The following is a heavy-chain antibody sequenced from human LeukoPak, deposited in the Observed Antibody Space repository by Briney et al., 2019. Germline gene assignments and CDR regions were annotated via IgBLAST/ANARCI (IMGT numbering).Heavy chain of an antibody. CDR1: GGTFTSYY. V-gene: IGHV1-46*01. Sequence: ASVKVSCKASGGTFTSYYMHWVRQAPGQGLEWMGVINPSGGSTNYAQKFQGRVTMTRDTSTSTVYMELTSLRSEDTAVYYCARGVLGDILTGYYLYYYGMDVWGQGTTVTVSS. CDR3: ARGVLGDILTGYYLYYYGMDV. J-gene: IGHJ6*02. CDR2: INPSGGST. D-gene: IGHD3-9*01.